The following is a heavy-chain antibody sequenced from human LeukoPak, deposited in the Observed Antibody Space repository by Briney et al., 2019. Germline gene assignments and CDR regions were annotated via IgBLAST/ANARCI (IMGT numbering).Heavy chain of an antibody. CDR1: GGSISSYY. J-gene: IGHJ3*02. CDR2: IYYSGST. Sequence: SETLSLTCTVSGGSISSYYWSWIRQPPGKRLEWIGYIYYSGSTNYNPSLKSRVTISVDTSKNQFSLKLSSVTAADTAVYYCARYTAMVAFHAHGFDIWGQGTMVIVSS. CDR3: ARYTAMVAFHAHGFDI. V-gene: IGHV4-59*01. D-gene: IGHD5-18*01.